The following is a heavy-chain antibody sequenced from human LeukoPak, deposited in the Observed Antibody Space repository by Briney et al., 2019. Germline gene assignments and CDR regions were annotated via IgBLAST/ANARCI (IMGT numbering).Heavy chain of an antibody. CDR3: ARTQQLVRSLDY. CDR2: IYSGGST. Sequence: GGSLRLSCAASGFTVSSNYMSWVRQAPGKGLEWVSVIYSGGSTYYVDSVKGRFTISRDNSKNTLYLQMNSLRAEDTAVYYCARTQQLVRSLDYWGQGTLVTVSS. J-gene: IGHJ4*02. D-gene: IGHD6-13*01. CDR1: GFTVSSNY. V-gene: IGHV3-53*01.